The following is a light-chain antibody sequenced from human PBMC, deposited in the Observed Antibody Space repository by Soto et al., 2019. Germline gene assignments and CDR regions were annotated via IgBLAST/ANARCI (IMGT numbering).Light chain of an antibody. Sequence: QSALTQPASVSGSPGQSITISCAGTSSDVGGYNYVSWYQQHPGKAPKLIIYEVSNRPSGVSHRFSGSKSGNTASLTISGLQAEDEVDYYCAAWDDSLNGFWVFGGGTKLTVL. J-gene: IGLJ3*02. CDR2: EVS. CDR3: AAWDDSLNGFWV. CDR1: SSDVGGYNY. V-gene: IGLV2-14*01.